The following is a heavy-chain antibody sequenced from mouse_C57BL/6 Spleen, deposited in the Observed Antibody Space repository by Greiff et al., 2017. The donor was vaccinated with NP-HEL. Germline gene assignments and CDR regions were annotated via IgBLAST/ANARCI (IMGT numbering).Heavy chain of an antibody. CDR2: IDPSDSYT. J-gene: IGHJ2*01. V-gene: IGHV1-69*01. Sequence: QVQLQQPGAELVMPGASVKLSCKASGYTFTSYWMHWVKQRPGQGLEWIGEIDPSDSYTNYNQKFKGKSTLTVDKSSSTAYMQLSSLTSEDSAVYYCARLGGLGGYWGQGTTLTVSS. CDR1: GYTFTSYW. D-gene: IGHD4-1*01. CDR3: ARLGGLGGY.